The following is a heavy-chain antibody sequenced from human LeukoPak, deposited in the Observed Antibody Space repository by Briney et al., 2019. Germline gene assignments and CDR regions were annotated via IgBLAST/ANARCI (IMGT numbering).Heavy chain of an antibody. V-gene: IGHV4-39*07. Sequence: PSKTLSLTCTVSGGSISSSSYYWGWIRQPPGKGLEWIGSIYYSGSTYYNPSLKSRVTISVDTSKNQFSLKLSSVTAADTAVYYCARAILGFGELSFYYYYMDVWGKGTTVTVSS. CDR3: ARAILGFGELSFYYYYMDV. CDR1: GGSISSSSYY. D-gene: IGHD3-10*01. CDR2: IYYSGST. J-gene: IGHJ6*03.